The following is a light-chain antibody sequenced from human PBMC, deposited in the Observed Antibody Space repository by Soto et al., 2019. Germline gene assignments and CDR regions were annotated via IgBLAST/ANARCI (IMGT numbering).Light chain of an antibody. Sequence: EIVLTQSPGTLSLSPGERATLSCRASQSIARSYLVWYQQRPGQAPRLLIYATSSRATGIPDRFSGSGSGTDFTLTISILEPEDFAVYYCQQYGGSLKWAFGQGTKVEIK. J-gene: IGKJ1*01. CDR1: QSIARSY. CDR3: QQYGGSLKWA. V-gene: IGKV3-20*01. CDR2: ATS.